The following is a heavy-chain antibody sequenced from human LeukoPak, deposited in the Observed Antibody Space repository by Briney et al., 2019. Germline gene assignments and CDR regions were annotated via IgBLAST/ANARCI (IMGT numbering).Heavy chain of an antibody. CDR2: INPNSGAT. Sequence: ASVKVSCKASGYTFTIHYMHWVRQAPGQGLEWLGWINPNSGATRYAQRFQGRVTMTRDTSISTAYMELSGLTSDDTAVYYCARNPPYCTSTSCYNDYWGQGTLVTVSS. CDR3: ARNPPYCTSTSCYNDY. D-gene: IGHD2-2*02. J-gene: IGHJ4*02. V-gene: IGHV1-2*02. CDR1: GYTFTIHY.